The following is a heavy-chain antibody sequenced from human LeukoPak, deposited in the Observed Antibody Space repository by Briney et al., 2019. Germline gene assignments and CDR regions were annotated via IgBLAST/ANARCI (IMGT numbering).Heavy chain of an antibody. V-gene: IGHV3-9*01. Sequence: PGGSLRLSCAASGFTFDDYAMHWVRQAPGKGLEWVSGISWNSGSIDYADSVKGRFTISRDNAKNSLYLQMNSLRAEDTAVYYCARDSMVRGVITNIDWFDPWGQGTLVTVSS. CDR3: ARDSMVRGVITNIDWFDP. CDR2: ISWNSGSI. CDR1: GFTFDDYA. J-gene: IGHJ5*02. D-gene: IGHD3-10*01.